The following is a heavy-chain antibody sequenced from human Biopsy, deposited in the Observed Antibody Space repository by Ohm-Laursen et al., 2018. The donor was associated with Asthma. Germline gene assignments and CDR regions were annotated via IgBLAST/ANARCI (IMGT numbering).Heavy chain of an antibody. J-gene: IGHJ5*02. V-gene: IGHV4-30-4*01. CDR3: ARASVAASSNWFDP. CDR2: IHYSGST. Sequence: SQTLSLTWTVSGASIKTDDHYWSWLRQPPGKGLEWFGFIHYSGSTSYNPSLKGGVTTSVDTSKNQFSLKLSSVTAADTAVYYCARASVAASSNWFDPWGQGTLVTVSS. CDR1: GASIKTDDHY. D-gene: IGHD6-19*01.